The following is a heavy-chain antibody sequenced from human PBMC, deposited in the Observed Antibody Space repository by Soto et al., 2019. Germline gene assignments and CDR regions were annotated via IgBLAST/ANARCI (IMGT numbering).Heavy chain of an antibody. CDR3: ARELQSTNWFDP. V-gene: IGHV4-34*01. Sequence: SETLSLTCAVYGGSFSGYYWSWIRQPPGKGLEWIGEINHSGSTNYNPSLKSRVTISVDTSKNQFSLKLSSVTAADTAVYYCARELQSTNWFDPWGQGTLVTVSS. CDR1: GGSFSGYY. CDR2: INHSGST. J-gene: IGHJ5*02. D-gene: IGHD1-26*01.